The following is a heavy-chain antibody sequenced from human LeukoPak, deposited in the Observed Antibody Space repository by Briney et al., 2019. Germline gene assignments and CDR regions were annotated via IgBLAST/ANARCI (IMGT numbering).Heavy chain of an antibody. V-gene: IGHV3-53*01. CDR1: GFTVSSNY. CDR2: IYSGGTT. CDR3: ARVSSYGSGSYYHYYFDY. D-gene: IGHD3-10*01. Sequence: GGSLRLSCAASGFTVSSNYMSWVRQAPGKGLEWVSVIYSGGTTSYADSVKGRFTISRDNSKNTLYLQINSLRAEDTAVYYCARVSSYGSGSYYHYYFDYWGQGALVTVSS. J-gene: IGHJ4*02.